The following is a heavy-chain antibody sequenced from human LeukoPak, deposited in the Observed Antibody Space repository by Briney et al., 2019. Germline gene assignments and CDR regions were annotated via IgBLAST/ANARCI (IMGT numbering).Heavy chain of an antibody. J-gene: IGHJ4*02. CDR1: GSSFTTYW. Sequence: GESLKVSCQGSGSSFTTYWIAWVRQMPGKGLEWMGFIYPDDSDTRYNPSFQGQVTISADKSISTAYLQWSSLKASDTAIYYCATLHTGSFIHYFDYWGQGTLVTVSS. CDR3: ATLHTGSFIHYFDY. D-gene: IGHD1-26*01. CDR2: IYPDDSDT. V-gene: IGHV5-51*03.